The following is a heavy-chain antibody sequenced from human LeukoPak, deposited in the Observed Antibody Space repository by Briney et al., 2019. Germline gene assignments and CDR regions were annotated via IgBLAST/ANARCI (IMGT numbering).Heavy chain of an antibody. CDR1: GFTFSSYT. CDR2: ISSGSSYI. V-gene: IGHV3-21*01. J-gene: IGHJ4*02. CDR3: ARDERLLSFLK. Sequence: GGSLRLSCAASGFTFSSYTMNWVRQAPGKGLEWVSIISSGSSYIHYADSVKGRFTISRDNAKNSLYLQMNSLRAEDTAVYYCARDERLLSFLKWGQGTLVTVSS. D-gene: IGHD3-3*01.